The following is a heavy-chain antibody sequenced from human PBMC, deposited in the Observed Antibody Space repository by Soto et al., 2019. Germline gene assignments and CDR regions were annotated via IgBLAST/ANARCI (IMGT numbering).Heavy chain of an antibody. CDR2: ISVSGGIT. CDR3: ANSQHRTHDY. J-gene: IGHJ4*02. CDR1: GFTFSSYD. Sequence: EVQVLESGGGLVQPGGSLRLSCSASGFTFSSYDLIWVRQAPGKGLEWVSAISVSGGITYYADSVKGRFTISRDNPKNTLHLQMNSLRAEDTAIYFCANSQHRTHDYWGQGIRVTVSS. V-gene: IGHV3-23*01.